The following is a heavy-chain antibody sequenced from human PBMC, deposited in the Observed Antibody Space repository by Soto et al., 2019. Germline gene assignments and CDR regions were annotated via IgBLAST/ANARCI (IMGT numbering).Heavy chain of an antibody. J-gene: IGHJ6*03. Sequence: QVQLVESGGGVVQPGRSLRLSCAASGFTFSSYGMHWVRQAPGKGLEWVAVIWYDGSNKYYADSVKGRFTISRDNSKNTLYLQMNSLRAEDTAVYYCARDRAVAVVPYYMDVWGKGTTVTVSS. V-gene: IGHV3-33*01. CDR2: IWYDGSNK. D-gene: IGHD6-19*01. CDR3: ARDRAVAVVPYYMDV. CDR1: GFTFSSYG.